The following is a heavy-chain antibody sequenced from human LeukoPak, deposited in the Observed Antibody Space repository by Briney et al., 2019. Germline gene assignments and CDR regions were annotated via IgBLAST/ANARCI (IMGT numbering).Heavy chain of an antibody. CDR2: ISGRGGST. J-gene: IGHJ4*02. D-gene: IGHD3-22*01. Sequence: PGGTLRLSCAASGFTFSSYGMSWVRQAPGKGLEWVSAISGRGGSTYYADSVKGRFTISRDNSKNTLYLQMNSLRAEDTAVYYCAKDKSYYYDSSGYSDYWGQGTLVTVSS. CDR1: GFTFSSYG. V-gene: IGHV3-23*01. CDR3: AKDKSYYYDSSGYSDY.